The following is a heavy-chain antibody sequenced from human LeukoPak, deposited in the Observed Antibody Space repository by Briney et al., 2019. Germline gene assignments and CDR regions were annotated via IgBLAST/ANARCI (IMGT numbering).Heavy chain of an antibody. CDR2: ISWNSARV. D-gene: IGHD3-10*01. V-gene: IGHV3-9*01. CDR3: AKDIGGSGSF. CDR1: GYSFDAYA. J-gene: IGHJ4*02. Sequence: GRSLRLSCAASGYSFDAYAMHWVRQAPGKGLEWVSSISWNSARVGYADSVKGRFTISRDNAKSSLYLQMDSLRAEDTAFYYCAKDIGGSGSFWGQGTLVTVSS.